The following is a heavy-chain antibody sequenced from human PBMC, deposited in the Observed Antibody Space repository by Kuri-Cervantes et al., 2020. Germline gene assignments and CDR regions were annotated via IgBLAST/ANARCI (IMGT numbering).Heavy chain of an antibody. CDR2: ISYDGSNK. D-gene: IGHD6-13*01. J-gene: IGHJ6*02. CDR1: GFTFSSYA. CDR3: ANLRGSSSWYADYYYGMDV. Sequence: GGSLRLSCAASGFTFSSYAMHWVRQAPGKGLEWVAVISYDGSNKYYADSVKGRFTISRDNSKDTLYLKMNRLRAEDTAVYYWANLRGSSSWYADYYYGMDVWGQGTTVTVSS. V-gene: IGHV3-30-3*01.